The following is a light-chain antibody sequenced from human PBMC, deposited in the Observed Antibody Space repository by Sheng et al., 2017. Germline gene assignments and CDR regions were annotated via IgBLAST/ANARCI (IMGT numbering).Light chain of an antibody. Sequence: DVQMTQSPSTLSASVGDRVTITCRASQSISDWLAWYQQKPGRAPKLLIYKASTLETGVPSRFSGSGSGTEFTLTISSLQPEDFATYYCQQRYSVPYTFGQGTQVDLK. CDR3: QQRYSVPYT. CDR1: QSISDW. V-gene: IGKV1-5*03. J-gene: IGKJ2*01. CDR2: KAS.